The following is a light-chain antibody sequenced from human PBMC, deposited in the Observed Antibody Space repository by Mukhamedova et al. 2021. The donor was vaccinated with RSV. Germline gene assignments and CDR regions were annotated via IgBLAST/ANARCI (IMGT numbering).Light chain of an antibody. Sequence: WYQRRVHGKAPRRLIYGASSLQGGVPSRFRGGGSGTDFTLTISGLQPEDFVTYYCLQHHSYPWTFGQGTKVEIK. CDR3: LQHHSYPWT. J-gene: IGKJ1*01. CDR2: GAS. V-gene: IGKV1-17*01.